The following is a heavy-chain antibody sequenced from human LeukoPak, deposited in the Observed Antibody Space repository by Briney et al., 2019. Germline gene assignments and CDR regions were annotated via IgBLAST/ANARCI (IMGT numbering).Heavy chain of an antibody. CDR2: IYSGGST. J-gene: IGHJ6*03. CDR1: GFTVSSNY. V-gene: IGHV3-53*01. D-gene: IGHD3-10*01. Sequence: GGSLRLSCAASGFTVSSNYMSWVRQAPGKGLEWVSVIYSGGSTYYADSVKGRFTISRDNSKNTLYLQMNSLRAEDTAVYYCARGAVSYEYYMDVWGKGTTVTVSS. CDR3: ARGAVSYEYYMDV.